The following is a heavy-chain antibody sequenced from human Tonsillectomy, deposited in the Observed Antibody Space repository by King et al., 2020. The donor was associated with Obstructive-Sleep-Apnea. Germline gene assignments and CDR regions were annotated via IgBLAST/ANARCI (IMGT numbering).Heavy chain of an antibody. Sequence: QLQESGSGLVKPSQTLSLTCAVSGGSISSGGYSWNWIRQPPGKGLEWIGYIYHSGSTYYNPSLKSRVTISVDRSKNQFSLKLSSVTAADTAVYYCARADVYYGMDVWGQGTTVTVSS. CDR1: GGSISSGGYS. V-gene: IGHV4-30-2*01. J-gene: IGHJ6*02. CDR2: IYHSGST. CDR3: ARADVYYGMDV.